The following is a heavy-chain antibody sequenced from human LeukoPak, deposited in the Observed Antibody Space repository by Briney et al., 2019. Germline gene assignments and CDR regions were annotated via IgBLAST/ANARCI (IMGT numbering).Heavy chain of an antibody. Sequence: GGSLRLSCAASGFTFSDYYMSWLRQAPGKGLEWVSYISSSGSTIYYADSVKGRFTISRDNAKNSLYLQMNSLRAEDTAVYYCASTSLAYCGGDCFWGQGTMVTVSS. CDR2: ISSSGSTI. CDR1: GFTFSDYY. D-gene: IGHD2-21*02. J-gene: IGHJ3*01. CDR3: ASTSLAYCGGDCF. V-gene: IGHV3-11*01.